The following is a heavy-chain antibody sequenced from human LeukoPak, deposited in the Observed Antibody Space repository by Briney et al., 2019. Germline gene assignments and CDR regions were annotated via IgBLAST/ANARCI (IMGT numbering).Heavy chain of an antibody. J-gene: IGHJ4*02. CDR3: GSARQHCDVNPCYSGHFDF. V-gene: IGHV1/OR15-2*03. CDR2: INPYNCNT. D-gene: IGHD2-15*01. Sequence: SASVKVSCKASGYSFTSHYMHWVRQAPGQGLNGMGWINPYNCNTNYPQKLQGRVTITTDTATSTAYMELRSLRSDDTDSYYCGSARQHCDVNPCYSGHFDFWGQGTMVAVSS. CDR1: GYSFTSHY.